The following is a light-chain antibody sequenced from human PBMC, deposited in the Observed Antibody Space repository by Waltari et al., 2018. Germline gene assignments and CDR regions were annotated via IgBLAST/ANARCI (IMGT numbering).Light chain of an antibody. Sequence: DIVETQSPLPLPVTPGEPASNSCRSSKRLLHSNGFNYLDWYLQKPGQSPQPLIYLGSTRASGVPDRFSGSGSGTDFTLKISRVEAEDVGVYYCMQSLRALWTFGQGTKVEIK. J-gene: IGKJ1*01. CDR3: MQSLRALWT. CDR2: LGS. V-gene: IGKV2-28*01. CDR1: KRLLHSNGFNY.